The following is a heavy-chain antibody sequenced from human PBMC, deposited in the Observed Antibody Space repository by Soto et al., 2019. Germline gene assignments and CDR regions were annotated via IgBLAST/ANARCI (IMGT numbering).Heavy chain of an antibody. Sequence: SESRWLTWDVSGGSIDNSPSFLCWVRLPAGKGLEFSGRVYYGGGAYDSPCLKSRVTVSVDTSKNQLSLRVNSVTAADTAVYFCLRVVEAATRHIDADSWGQGRLV. CDR1: GGSIDNSPSF. J-gene: IGHJ4*02. V-gene: IGHV4-39*01. CDR2: VYYGGGA. D-gene: IGHD3-22*01. CDR3: LRVVEAATRHIDADS.